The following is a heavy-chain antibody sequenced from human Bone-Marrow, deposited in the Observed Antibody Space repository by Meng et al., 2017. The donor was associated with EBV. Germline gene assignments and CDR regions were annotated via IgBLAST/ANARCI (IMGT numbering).Heavy chain of an antibody. Sequence: QVQLEEARPRLVKPAHTPFLTCAVSGCAISSGGSYWSWLRQHPGNGLEWIRYIPYSVSTYYNPSLKSRVTISVDTSKNQFSLKLSSVTAADTAVYYCDSGSTAAGTDYWGQGTLVTVSS. CDR3: DSGSTAAGTDY. CDR2: IPYSVST. CDR1: GCAISSGGSY. J-gene: IGHJ4*02. V-gene: IGHV4-30-4*08. D-gene: IGHD6-13*01.